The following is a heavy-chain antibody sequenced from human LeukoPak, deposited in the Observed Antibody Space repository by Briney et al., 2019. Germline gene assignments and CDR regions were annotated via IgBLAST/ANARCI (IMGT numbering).Heavy chain of an antibody. CDR2: ISYDGSNK. D-gene: IGHD3-10*01. CDR1: GFTFSSYG. J-gene: IGHJ4*02. Sequence: GRSLRLSCAASGFTFSSYGMHWLRQAPGKGLEWVAVISYDGSNKYYADSVKGRFTISRDNSKNTLYLQMNSLRAEDTAVYYCAKGQWFGELPVDYWGQGTLVTVSS. V-gene: IGHV3-30*18. CDR3: AKGQWFGELPVDY.